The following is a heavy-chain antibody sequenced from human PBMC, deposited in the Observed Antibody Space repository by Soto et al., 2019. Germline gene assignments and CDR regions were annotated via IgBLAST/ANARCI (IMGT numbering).Heavy chain of an antibody. CDR2: ISAYNGNT. J-gene: IGHJ6*02. CDR1: GYTFTNYG. CDR3: ARDVPAIAAAIKDV. Sequence: QVQLVQSGAEVKKPGASVKVSCKASGYTFTNYGITWVRQAPGEGLEWMGWISAYNGNTMYAQKFQGRVTMTTDTSTSTHYVDLRSLRSDDTAVYYCARDVPAIAAAIKDVWGQGTMVTVSS. D-gene: IGHD6-6*01. V-gene: IGHV1-18*04.